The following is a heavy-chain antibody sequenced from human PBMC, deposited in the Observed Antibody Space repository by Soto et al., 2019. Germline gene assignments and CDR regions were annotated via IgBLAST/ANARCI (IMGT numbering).Heavy chain of an antibody. Sequence: KPSETLSITGAVCGGLVSSSNWWSWVSKPPGKGLEWIGEIYHSGSTNYNPSLKSRVTISVDKSKNQFSLKLSSVTAADTAVYYCASLFVAAAGSTVAFDYWGQGTLVTGSS. CDR2: IYHSGST. J-gene: IGHJ4*02. V-gene: IGHV4-4*02. D-gene: IGHD6-13*01. CDR3: ASLFVAAAGSTVAFDY. CDR1: GGLVSSSNW.